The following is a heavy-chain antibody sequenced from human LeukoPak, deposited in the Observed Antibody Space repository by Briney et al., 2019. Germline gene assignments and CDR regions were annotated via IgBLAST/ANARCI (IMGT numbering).Heavy chain of an antibody. CDR2: IIPILGIA. Sequence: VKVSCKAFGGTFSSYTISWVRQAPGQGLEWMGRIIPILGIANYAQKFQGRVTITADKSTSTAYMELSSLRSEDTAVYYCWTYYYDSSGYYSDYWGQGTLVTVSS. D-gene: IGHD3-22*01. V-gene: IGHV1-69*02. CDR3: WTYYYDSSGYYSDY. CDR1: GGTFSSYT. J-gene: IGHJ4*02.